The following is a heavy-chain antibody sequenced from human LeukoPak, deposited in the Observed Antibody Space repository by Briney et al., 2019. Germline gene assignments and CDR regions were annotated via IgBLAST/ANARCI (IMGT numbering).Heavy chain of an antibody. V-gene: IGHV3-23*01. CDR2: ISGSGGST. D-gene: IGHD6-13*01. CDR3: AKGGAIAAAAHGVHVPDY. J-gene: IGHJ4*02. CDR1: GFTFSSYA. Sequence: GGSLRLSCAASGFTFSSYAMSWVRQAPGKGLEWVSAISGSGGSTYYADSVKGRFTISRDNSKNTLYLQMNSLRAEDTAVYYCAKGGAIAAAAHGVHVPDYWGQGTLVTVSS.